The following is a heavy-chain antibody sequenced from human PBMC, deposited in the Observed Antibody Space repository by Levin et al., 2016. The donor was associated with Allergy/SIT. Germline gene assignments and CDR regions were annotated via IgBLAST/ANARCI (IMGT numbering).Heavy chain of an antibody. J-gene: IGHJ6*02. Sequence: WVRQAPGQGLEWMGGIIPIFGTANYAQKFQGRVTITADESTSTAYMELSSLRSEDTAVYYCARDGIAAVFGGIPDVWGQGTTVTVSS. V-gene: IGHV1-69*01. CDR2: IIPIFGTA. D-gene: IGHD6-13*01. CDR3: ARDGIAAVFGGIPDV.